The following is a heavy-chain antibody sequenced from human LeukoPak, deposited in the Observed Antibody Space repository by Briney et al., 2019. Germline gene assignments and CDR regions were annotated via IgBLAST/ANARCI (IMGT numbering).Heavy chain of an antibody. CDR3: ARDIRTVPNGEHYYYYYMDV. CDR2: IYYSGST. CDR1: GGSISSYY. J-gene: IGHJ6*03. D-gene: IGHD3-10*01. V-gene: IGHV4-59*01. Sequence: SETLSLTCTVSGGSISSYYWSWIRQPPGKGLEWIGYIYYSGSTNYNPSLKSRVTISVDTSKNQFSLKLSSVTAADTAVYYCARDIRTVPNGEHYYYYYMDVWGKGTTVTVSS.